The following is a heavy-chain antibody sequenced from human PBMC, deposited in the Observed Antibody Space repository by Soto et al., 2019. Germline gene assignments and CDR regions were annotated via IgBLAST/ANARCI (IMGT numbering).Heavy chain of an antibody. Sequence: SETLSLTCTVSGGSISSGANYWSWVRQGPGKGLEWIGNIYYSGSAYYNPSLKSRLTMSVDTSKNSFSLKLTSVTAADTALYYCARVLCSSTTCYFPYWFDPWGQGTLVTVSS. D-gene: IGHD2-2*01. V-gene: IGHV4-31*03. CDR1: GGSISSGANY. J-gene: IGHJ5*02. CDR2: IYYSGSA. CDR3: ARVLCSSTTCYFPYWFDP.